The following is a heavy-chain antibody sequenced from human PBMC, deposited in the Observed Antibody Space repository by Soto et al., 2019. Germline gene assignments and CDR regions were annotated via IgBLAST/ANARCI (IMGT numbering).Heavy chain of an antibody. CDR1: GYTFTSYG. Sequence: ASVKVSCKASGYTFTSYGISWVRQAPGQGLEWMGWISVYNGNTKYAQKLQGRVTTTTDTSTSTAYMELRRPRSDETAVYYCARDGSPWYSSSWNAGYGMDVWGQGTTVTVSS. D-gene: IGHD6-13*01. CDR3: ARDGSPWYSSSWNAGYGMDV. V-gene: IGHV1-18*01. J-gene: IGHJ6*02. CDR2: ISVYNGNT.